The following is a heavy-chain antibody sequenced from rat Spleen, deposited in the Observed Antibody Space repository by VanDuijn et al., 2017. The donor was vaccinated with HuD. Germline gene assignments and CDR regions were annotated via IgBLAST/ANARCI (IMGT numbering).Heavy chain of an antibody. J-gene: IGHJ4*01. D-gene: IGHD1-1*01. Sequence: VQLKESGPGLVQPSQTLSLTCTVSGFSLTDYSVHWVRQPPGKGLEWMGVMWSGGSTAYNSALKSRLSISRDTSKSQVFLKMNSLQTEDTAMYFCAATVVSVMDSWGQGTSVTVSS. V-gene: IGHV2S63*01. CDR1: GFSLTDYS. CDR3: AATVVSVMDS. CDR2: MWSGGST.